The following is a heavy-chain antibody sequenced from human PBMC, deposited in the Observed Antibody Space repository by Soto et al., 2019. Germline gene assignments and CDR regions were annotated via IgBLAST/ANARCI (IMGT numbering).Heavy chain of an antibody. CDR3: ERVLPRRYRNSAFDY. Sequence: ETLSPCCPVSGASITNYYGTWIRQTPGKGLEWIGYVYYTGSTNYNPSLKSRVHISIDTSKNEFYLKLTSVTAAETAIYYCERVLPRRYRNSAFDYWGQGTLVTVSS. CDR1: GASITNYY. J-gene: IGHJ4*02. CDR2: VYYTGST. V-gene: IGHV4-59*12. D-gene: IGHD3-9*01.